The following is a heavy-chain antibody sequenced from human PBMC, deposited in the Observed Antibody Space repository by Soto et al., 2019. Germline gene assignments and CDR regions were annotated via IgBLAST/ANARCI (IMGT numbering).Heavy chain of an antibody. D-gene: IGHD3-16*01. CDR1: GFRFDDYN. Sequence: PGGSLRLSCAASGFRFDDYNIHWVRQAPGKGLEWVSLITWNGGNSYYADSVKGRFTISRDGTTESVSLQMNSLKREDTGLYFCARETLSYGSALDVWGQGTTVTVSS. CDR3: ARETLSYGSALDV. V-gene: IGHV3-43*01. J-gene: IGHJ6*02. CDR2: ITWNGGNS.